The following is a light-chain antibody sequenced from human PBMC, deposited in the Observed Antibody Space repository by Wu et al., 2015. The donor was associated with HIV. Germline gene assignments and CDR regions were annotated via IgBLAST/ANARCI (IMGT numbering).Light chain of an antibody. CDR2: GAS. V-gene: IGKV3-20*01. CDR1: QSVSSSY. CDR3: QQYGSSPYT. J-gene: IGKJ2*01. Sequence: EIVLTQSPGTLSLSPGERATLSCRASQSVSSSYVAWYQQKSGQAPRLFIYGASSRAAGIPDRFRGSGSGTDFTLTISRLEPEDSAVYYCQQYGSSPYTFGLGDQAWRSN.